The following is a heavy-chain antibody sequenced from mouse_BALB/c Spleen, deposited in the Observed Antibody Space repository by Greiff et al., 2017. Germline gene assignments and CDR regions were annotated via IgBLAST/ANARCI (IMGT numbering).Heavy chain of an antibody. D-gene: IGHD1-1*01. CDR2: ISSGGSYT. CDR1: GFTFSSYA. CDR3: ARHTYYYGSSLYAMDY. V-gene: IGHV5-9-3*01. Sequence: EVQRVESGGGLVKPGGSLKLSCAASGFTFSSYAMSWVRQTPEKRLEWVATISSGGSYTYYPDSVKGRFTISRDNAKNTLYLQMSSLRSEDTAMYYCARHTYYYGSSLYAMDYWGQGTSVTVSS. J-gene: IGHJ4*01.